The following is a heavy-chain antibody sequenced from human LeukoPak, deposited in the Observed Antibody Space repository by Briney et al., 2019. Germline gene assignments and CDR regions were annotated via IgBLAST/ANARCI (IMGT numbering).Heavy chain of an antibody. J-gene: IGHJ4*02. CDR3: ARGRYCSGGSCFSHFDY. D-gene: IGHD2-15*01. V-gene: IGHV3-30-3*01. Sequence: GGSLRFSCAASGFTFSSYAMHWVRQAPGKGLEWVAVISYDGSNTYYADSVKGRFTISRDNSKNTLYLQMNSLRAEDTAVYYCARGRYCSGGSCFSHFDYWGQGTLVTVSS. CDR1: GFTFSSYA. CDR2: ISYDGSNT.